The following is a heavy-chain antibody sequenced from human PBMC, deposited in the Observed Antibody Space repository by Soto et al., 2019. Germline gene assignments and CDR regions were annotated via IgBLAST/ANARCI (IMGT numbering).Heavy chain of an antibody. CDR2: IYPGDSDT. CDR1: GYNFTSYW. CDR3: ARPKYYGSVSYLGYYGMDV. D-gene: IGHD3-10*01. V-gene: IGHV5-51*07. Sequence: ASLKISYKGSGYNFTSYWICWVHQTPGKGLDWMGIIYPGDSDTRYSPSFQGQVTISADKSISTAYLQWSSLKASDTAMYYCARPKYYGSVSYLGYYGMDVWGQGTTVTVSS. J-gene: IGHJ6*02.